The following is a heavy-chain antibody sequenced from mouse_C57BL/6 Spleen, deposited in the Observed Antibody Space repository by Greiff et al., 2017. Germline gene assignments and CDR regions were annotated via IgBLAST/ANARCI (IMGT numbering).Heavy chain of an antibody. CDR3: TRRGVTTGGLDY. CDR1: GYTFTDYE. D-gene: IGHD2-2*01. V-gene: IGHV1-15*01. CDR2: IDPETGGT. J-gene: IGHJ2*01. Sequence: VQLQQSGAELVRPGASVTLSCKASGYTFTDYEMHWVKQTPVHGLEWIGAIDPETGGTAYNQKFKGKAILTADKSSSTAYMELRSLTSEDSAVYYCTRRGVTTGGLDYWGQGTTLTVSS.